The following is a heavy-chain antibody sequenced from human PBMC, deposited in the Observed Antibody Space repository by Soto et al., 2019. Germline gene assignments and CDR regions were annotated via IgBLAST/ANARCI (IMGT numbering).Heavy chain of an antibody. CDR1: VFTFGNYW. D-gene: IGHD1-1*01. CDR2: ISDYGRI. V-gene: IGHV3-74*01. J-gene: IGHJ4*02. CDR3: ARGGLEPFDH. Sequence: RWSLRLSCSASVFTFGNYWMHWVRQAPGKGLVWVSRISDYGRINYADSVKDRFIISRDDARSELYLQLNDLRVEDTATYYCARGGLEPFDHWGQGALVTVSS.